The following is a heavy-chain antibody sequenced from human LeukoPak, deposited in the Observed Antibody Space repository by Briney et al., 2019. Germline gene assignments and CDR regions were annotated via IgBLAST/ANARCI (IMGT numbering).Heavy chain of an antibody. D-gene: IGHD1-26*01. CDR3: ARIISYSGNDGFDL. CDR2: INPNTGGT. CDR1: GYTLTAYY. V-gene: IGHV1-2*02. J-gene: IGHJ3*01. Sequence: ASVKVSCKASGYTLTAYYIHWVRQAPGQGLEWMGWINPNTGGTDYAQKFQGRVTMTRNTPISTAYMALSSLRSDDTAVYYCARIISYSGNDGFDLWGQGTMVTVSS.